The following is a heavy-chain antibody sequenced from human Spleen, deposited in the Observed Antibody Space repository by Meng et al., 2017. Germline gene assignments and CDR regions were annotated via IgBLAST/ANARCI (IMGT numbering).Heavy chain of an antibody. CDR3: ARNMVWGVIGYDYYYYGMDV. D-gene: IGHD3-10*01. V-gene: IGHV3-53*01. J-gene: IGHJ6*02. Sequence: GGSLRLSCAASGFTVSSNYMSWVRQAPGKGLEWVSVIYSGGSTYYADSVKGRFTISRHNSKNTLYLQMNSLRAEDTAVYYCARNMVWGVIGYDYYYYGMDVWGQGTKVTVSS. CDR1: GFTVSSNY. CDR2: IYSGGST.